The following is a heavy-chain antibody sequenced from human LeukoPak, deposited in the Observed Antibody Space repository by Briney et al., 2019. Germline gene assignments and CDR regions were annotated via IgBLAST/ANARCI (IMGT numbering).Heavy chain of an antibody. CDR3: ARVRQWLGSFDY. CDR2: INHSGST. J-gene: IGHJ4*02. CDR1: GGSFSGYY. D-gene: IGHD6-19*01. V-gene: IGHV4-34*01. Sequence: ASETLSLTCAVYGGSFSGYYWSWIRQPPGKGLEWIGEINHSGSTNYNPSLKSRVTISVDTSKNQFSLKLSSVTAADTAVYCCARVRQWLGSFDYWGQGTLVTVSS.